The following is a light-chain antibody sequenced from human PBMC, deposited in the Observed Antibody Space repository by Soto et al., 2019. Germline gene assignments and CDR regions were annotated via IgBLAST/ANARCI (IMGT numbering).Light chain of an antibody. V-gene: IGLV1-51*02. CDR3: GTWDSSLSAGV. CDR2: ENN. CDR1: SSNIGDNY. J-gene: IGLJ2*01. Sequence: QSVLTQPPSVSAAPGQKVTISCSGSSSNIGDNYVSWYQQLPETAPKLLIYENNKRPSGIPDRFSGSTSGTSATLGITGLQTGDEADYYCGTWDSSLSAGVFGGWTKLTVL.